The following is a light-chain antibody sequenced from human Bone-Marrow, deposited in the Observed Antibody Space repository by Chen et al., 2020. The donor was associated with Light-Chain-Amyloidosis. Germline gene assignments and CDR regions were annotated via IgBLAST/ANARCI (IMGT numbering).Light chain of an antibody. Sequence: DIVKTQSPLSLPVTPGEPASISCRSSQSLLHSNGYNYLDWYLQKPGQSPQLLIYLGSNRASGVPDRSSGSGSGTDFTLKISRVEAEDVGIYYCMQALQTPYTFGQGTKLEIK. J-gene: IGKJ2*01. V-gene: IGKV2-28*01. CDR1: QSLLHSNGYNY. CDR3: MQALQTPYT. CDR2: LGS.